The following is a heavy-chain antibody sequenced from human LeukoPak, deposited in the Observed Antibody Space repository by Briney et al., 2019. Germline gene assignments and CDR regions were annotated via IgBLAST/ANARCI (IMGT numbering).Heavy chain of an antibody. Sequence: KPSETLSLTYAVYGGSFSGYYWSWIRQPPGKGLEWIGEINHSGSTFYNPSLKSRVIISVDTSKNQFSLQLSSVTAADTAVYYCARPRGVVTTNYNIDAFDIWGQGTMVTVSS. J-gene: IGHJ3*02. V-gene: IGHV4-34*01. CDR1: GGSFSGYY. CDR2: INHSGST. CDR3: ARPRGVVTTNYNIDAFDI. D-gene: IGHD2-21*02.